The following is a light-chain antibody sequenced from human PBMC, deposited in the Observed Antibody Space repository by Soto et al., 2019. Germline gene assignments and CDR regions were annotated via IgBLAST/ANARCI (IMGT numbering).Light chain of an antibody. J-gene: IGLJ2*01. V-gene: IGLV1-44*01. CDR1: SSNIGSYT. CDR2: NND. CDR3: AAWDDSLNGVV. Sequence: QSVLTQPPSASGTPGQRVTISCSGSSSNIGSYTVNWYQHLPGTAPKLLISNNDQRPSGVPDRFSASTSGTSASLAISGLQSEDEADYYCAAWDDSLNGVVFGGGTKLTVL.